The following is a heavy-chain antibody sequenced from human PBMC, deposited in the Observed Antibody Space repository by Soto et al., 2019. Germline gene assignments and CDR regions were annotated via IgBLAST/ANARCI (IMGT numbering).Heavy chain of an antibody. CDR1: GFTFTSYA. V-gene: IGHV3-23*01. J-gene: IGHJ4*02. Sequence: PGGSLRLSCAASGFTFTSYAMSWVRLTPGKGLEWVSAISGSGSNTFYADSVRGRFTISRDNSKNTVFLQMNNLRAEDTAVYFCARDRPNFDYWGQGTRVTVSS. CDR3: ARDRPNFDY. CDR2: ISGSGSNT.